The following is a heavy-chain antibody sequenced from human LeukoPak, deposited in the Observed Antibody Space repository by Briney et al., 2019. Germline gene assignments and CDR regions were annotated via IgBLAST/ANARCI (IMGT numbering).Heavy chain of an antibody. Sequence: SETLSLTCTVSGGSISSYYWSWIRQPAGKGLEWIGRIYTSGSTNFNPSLRSRVTMSVDTSKNQFSLKLISVTAADTAVYYCARGSPSSGSDYWGQGTLVTVSS. CDR2: IYTSGST. CDR3: ARGSPSSGSDY. D-gene: IGHD3-22*01. J-gene: IGHJ4*02. CDR1: GGSISSYY. V-gene: IGHV4-4*07.